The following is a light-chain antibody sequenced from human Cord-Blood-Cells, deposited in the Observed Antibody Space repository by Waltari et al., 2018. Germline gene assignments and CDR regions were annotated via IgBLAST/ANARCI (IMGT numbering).Light chain of an antibody. CDR1: ESVSSY. J-gene: IGKJ2*01. CDR3: QQRSNWPPYT. CDR2: DAS. Sequence: EIVLTKSPATLFLSPGERATLSCRASESVSSYLAWYQQKPGQAPRLLIYDASNRATGIPARFSGSGSGTDFTLTISSLEPEDFAVYYCQQRSNWPPYTFGQGTKLEIK. V-gene: IGKV3-11*01.